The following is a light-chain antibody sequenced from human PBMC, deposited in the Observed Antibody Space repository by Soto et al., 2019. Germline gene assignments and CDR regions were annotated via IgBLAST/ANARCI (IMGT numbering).Light chain of an antibody. Sequence: QSALTQPASVSGSPGQSITISCTGTSSDVGGYNYVSWYQQHPGKAPKLMIYDVSNRPSGVSNRFSGSKSGNTASLTISGLQAEDEADYYCSSHTSSHTYVFGSGTKVTVL. CDR3: SSHTSSHTYV. CDR2: DVS. V-gene: IGLV2-14*01. CDR1: SSDVGGYNY. J-gene: IGLJ1*01.